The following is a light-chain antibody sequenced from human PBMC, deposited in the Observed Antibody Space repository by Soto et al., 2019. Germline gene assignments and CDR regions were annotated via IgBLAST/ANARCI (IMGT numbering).Light chain of an antibody. CDR3: QKYNSAPIT. CDR2: AAS. Sequence: DIQMTQSPSSLSASVGDRVTITCRASQGISNYLAWYQQKLGKVPKLLIYAASTLQSGVPSRFSGSGSGTDFTLTISSLQPEDVATYYCQKYNSAPITCVQGTRLDIK. J-gene: IGKJ5*01. CDR1: QGISNY. V-gene: IGKV1-27*01.